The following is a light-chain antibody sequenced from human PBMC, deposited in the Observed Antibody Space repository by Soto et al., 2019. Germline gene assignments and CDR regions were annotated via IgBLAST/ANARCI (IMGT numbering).Light chain of an antibody. CDR3: QRYNNWPLT. Sequence: EVVMTQSPATLSASPGEGATLSCRASQGIGDTLGWYQHKPGKTPSLLIYDTSTRATGVPARFNGSSVGTKFTLTINSLQYKDFAVYYCQRYNNWPLTFGGGTKVESK. V-gene: IGKV3-15*01. J-gene: IGKJ4*01. CDR2: DTS. CDR1: QGIGDT.